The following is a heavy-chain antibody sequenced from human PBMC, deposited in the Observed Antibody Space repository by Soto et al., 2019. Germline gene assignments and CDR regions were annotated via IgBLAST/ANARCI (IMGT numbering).Heavy chain of an antibody. CDR1: GDSINSADYY. CDR3: ARVVQFYDSSGYSFCYFDY. D-gene: IGHD3-22*01. V-gene: IGHV4-30-4*01. CDR2: IYYSRSD. Sequence: SETLSLTCTVSGDSINSADYYWSWLRQPPGKGLEWIGYIYYSRSDYYNPSLGRRATITIDTSRNQFSLNLMSVTAADTAVYYCARVVQFYDSSGYSFCYFDYWGQGARVAVAS. J-gene: IGHJ4*02.